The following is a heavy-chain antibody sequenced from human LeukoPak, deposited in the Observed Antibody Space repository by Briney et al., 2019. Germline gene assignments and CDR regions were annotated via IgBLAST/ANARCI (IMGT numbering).Heavy chain of an antibody. V-gene: IGHV3-21*01. J-gene: IGHJ4*02. CDR1: GLNFNTYT. CDR3: VRGSYGAYDY. CDR2: NSSDSSYI. Sequence: GGSLRLSCAASGLNFNTYTMNWVRQAPGKGLEWVSSNSSDSSYIYYADAVHGRFTVSRDNAKYSLYLQMNSLRAEDTAVYYCVRGSYGAYDYWGQGSLVTVSS. D-gene: IGHD4-17*01.